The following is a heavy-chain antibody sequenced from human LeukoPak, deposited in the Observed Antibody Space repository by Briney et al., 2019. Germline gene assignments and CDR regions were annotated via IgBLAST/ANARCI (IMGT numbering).Heavy chain of an antibody. J-gene: IGHJ4*02. CDR2: VTGSGSAT. D-gene: IGHD4-17*01. CDR3: AKAMSTVMGGTDY. V-gene: IGHV3-23*01. Sequence: GGSLRLSCAASVFTFNSYSMSWVRQASGKGLEWVSTVTGSGSATYYADSVKGRFIISRDNSKNTLYLQMNSLRADDTALYYCAKAMSTVMGGTDYWGQGTLVTVSS. CDR1: VFTFNSYS.